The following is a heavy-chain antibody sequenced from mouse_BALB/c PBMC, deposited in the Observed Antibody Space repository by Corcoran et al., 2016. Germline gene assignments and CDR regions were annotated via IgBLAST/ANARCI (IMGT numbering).Heavy chain of an antibody. CDR2: INTYTGEP. J-gene: IGHJ4*01. Sequence: QIQLVQSGPELKKPGETVKISCKTSGYTFTNYGMNWVKQAPGKGLKWMGWINTYTGEPTYADDIKGRFAFSLETSASTAYLQINNLKNEDTATYFSAREPYAMDYWGQGTSVTVSS. CDR3: AREPYAMDY. V-gene: IGHV9-3-1*01. CDR1: GYTFTNYG.